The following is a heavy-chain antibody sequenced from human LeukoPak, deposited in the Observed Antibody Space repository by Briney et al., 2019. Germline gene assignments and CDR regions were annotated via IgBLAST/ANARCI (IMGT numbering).Heavy chain of an antibody. CDR1: GGTFSSYA. Sequence: SEKVSCKASGGTFSSYAISWVRQAPGQGLEWMGGIIPIFGTANYAQKFQGRVTITTDESTSTTYMELSSLRSEDTAVYYCARGKGIDRWFDPWGQGTLVTISS. CDR3: ARGKGIDRWFDP. V-gene: IGHV1-69*05. J-gene: IGHJ5*02. D-gene: IGHD2-15*01. CDR2: IIPIFGTA.